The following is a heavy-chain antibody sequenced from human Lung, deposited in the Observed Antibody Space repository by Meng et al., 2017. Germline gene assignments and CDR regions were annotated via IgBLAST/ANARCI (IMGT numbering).Heavy chain of an antibody. CDR2: IRGDGGSI. J-gene: IGHJ4*02. V-gene: IGHV3-74*03. CDR1: GFTFRSYW. CDR3: ARESGYFEY. Sequence: EVELVGAGGGLVQPGGYLRRSCAASGFTFRSYWMHWVRQAPGKGLVWVSRIRGDGGSIVYADSVKGRFTISRDNAKNTLFLQMNSLRAEDTAVYYCARESGYFEYWGQGILVTVSS.